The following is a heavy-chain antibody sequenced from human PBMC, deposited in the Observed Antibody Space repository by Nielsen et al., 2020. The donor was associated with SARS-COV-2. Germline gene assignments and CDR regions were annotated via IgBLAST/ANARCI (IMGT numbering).Heavy chain of an antibody. J-gene: IGHJ4*02. D-gene: IGHD5-18*01. CDR1: GFTFSSYA. CDR3: ATGEPIMDTAAAFDY. V-gene: IGHV3-30-3*01. Sequence: GESLKISCAASGFTFSSYAMHWVRQAPGKGLEWVAVISYDGSNKYYADSVKGRFTISRDNSKNTLYLQMNSLRAEDTAVYYCATGEPIMDTAAAFDYWGQGTLVTVSS. CDR2: ISYDGSNK.